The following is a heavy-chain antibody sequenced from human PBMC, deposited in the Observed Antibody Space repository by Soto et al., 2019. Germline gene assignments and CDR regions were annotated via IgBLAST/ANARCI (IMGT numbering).Heavy chain of an antibody. J-gene: IGHJ4*02. CDR3: AIRRAYRNSWYYFDS. Sequence: ASGKVSCEVSGYTFTDNYIHWVQQVPGKGLEWMGLVDPEDGQTAYAEKFQGRVTLSADTSTDTAYMQLSGLKSEDTAVYYCAIRRAYRNSWYYFDSWGQGTLVTVSS. CDR2: VDPEDGQT. CDR1: GYTFTDNY. V-gene: IGHV1-69-2*01. D-gene: IGHD1-7*01.